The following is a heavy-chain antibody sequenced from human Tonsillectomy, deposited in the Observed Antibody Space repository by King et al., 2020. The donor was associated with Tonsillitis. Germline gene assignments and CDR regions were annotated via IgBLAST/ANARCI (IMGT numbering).Heavy chain of an antibody. CDR2: INPNSGGT. CDR3: ARDQPPPYYYDSSGYDLVYYYGMDV. D-gene: IGHD3-22*01. J-gene: IGHJ6*02. V-gene: IGHV1-2*02. Sequence: VQLVESGAEVKKPGASVKVSCEASGYTFTGYYMHWVRQAPGQGLEWMGWINPNSGGTNYVQKFQGRVTMTRDTSISTVYMELSRLRSDDTAVYYCARDQPPPYYYDSSGYDLVYYYGMDVWGQGTTVTVSS. CDR1: GYTFTGYY.